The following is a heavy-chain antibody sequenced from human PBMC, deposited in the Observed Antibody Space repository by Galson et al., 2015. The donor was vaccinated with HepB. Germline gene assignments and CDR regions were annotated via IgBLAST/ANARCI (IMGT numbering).Heavy chain of an antibody. Sequence: TLSLTCTVSGDSISSGGYYWRWIRRHPEKGLEWIGYIYYSGSTYYNPSLKSRITISIDTSKSQFSLKLTSLTAADTAVYYCTSRPLTLGYCRGTYCPDGFDIWGQGTLVTVSS. CDR2: IYYSGST. V-gene: IGHV4-31*03. J-gene: IGHJ3*02. D-gene: IGHD2-15*01. CDR3: TSRPLTLGYCRGTYCPDGFDI. CDR1: GDSISSGGYY.